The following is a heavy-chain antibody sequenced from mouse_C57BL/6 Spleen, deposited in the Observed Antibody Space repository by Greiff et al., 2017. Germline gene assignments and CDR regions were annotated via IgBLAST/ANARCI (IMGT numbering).Heavy chain of an antibody. D-gene: IGHD1-1*01. CDR3: TSHYYGSSPWYFGG. Sequence: QVQLQQSGAELVRPGASVTLSCKASGYTFTDYEMHWVKQTPVHGLEWIGAIDPETGGTAYNQKFKGKAILTADKSSSTAYMELRSLTSEDSAVYYCTSHYYGSSPWYFGGWGTGTTVTVA. CDR1: GYTFTDYE. J-gene: IGHJ1*03. V-gene: IGHV1-15*01. CDR2: IDPETGGT.